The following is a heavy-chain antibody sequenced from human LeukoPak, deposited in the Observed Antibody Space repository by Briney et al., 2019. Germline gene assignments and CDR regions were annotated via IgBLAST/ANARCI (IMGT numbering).Heavy chain of an antibody. CDR1: GGSISSGSYY. V-gene: IGHV4-61*02. Sequence: SQTLSLTCTVSGGSISSGSYYWSSIRQPAGNGLEWIGRIYTSGSTNYNPSLKSRVTISVDTSKNQFSLKLSSVTAADTAVYYCARDHEYCSGVSCYWTNHYYYYYMDVWGKGTTVTVSS. CDR2: IYTSGST. D-gene: IGHD2-15*01. CDR3: ARDHEYCSGVSCYWTNHYYYYYMDV. J-gene: IGHJ6*03.